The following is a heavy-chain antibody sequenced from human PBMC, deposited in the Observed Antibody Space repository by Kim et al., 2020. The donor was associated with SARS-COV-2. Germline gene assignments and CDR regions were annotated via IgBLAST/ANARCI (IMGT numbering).Heavy chain of an antibody. CDR3: ARQQELIDAFDV. Sequence: SYRPSFQGHVTTSADKSISTAYLHLSSLKASDTAIYYCARQQELIDAFDVWGPGTLVTVSS. D-gene: IGHD4-4*01. J-gene: IGHJ3*01. V-gene: IGHV5-51*01.